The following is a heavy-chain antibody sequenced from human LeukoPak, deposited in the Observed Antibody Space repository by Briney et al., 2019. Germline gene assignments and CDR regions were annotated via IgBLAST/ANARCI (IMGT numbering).Heavy chain of an antibody. CDR2: IYPGDSDT. Sequence: GESLKISCKGSGYNFTSYWIGWVRQMPGKGLEWMGIIYPGDSDTRYSPSFQGQVTISADRSISTAYLQWSSLKASDTAMYYCARHRGGATVTTDFDYWGQGTLVTVSS. J-gene: IGHJ4*02. CDR1: GYNFTSYW. CDR3: ARHRGGATVTTDFDY. D-gene: IGHD4-17*01. V-gene: IGHV5-51*01.